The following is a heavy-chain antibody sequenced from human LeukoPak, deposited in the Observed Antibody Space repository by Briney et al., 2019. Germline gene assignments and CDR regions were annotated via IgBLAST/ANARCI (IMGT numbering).Heavy chain of an antibody. Sequence: GGSLRLSCAASGFTFSTYAMSWVRQAPGKGLEWVSVISGSGGSPYYADSVKGRFTISRDNSKNTPYLQMNSLRAEDMGVYYCAKGGSVTAPDDAFDIWGQGTMVTVSS. V-gene: IGHV3-23*01. CDR1: GFTFSTYA. CDR3: AKGGSVTAPDDAFDI. J-gene: IGHJ3*02. D-gene: IGHD5/OR15-5a*01. CDR2: ISGSGGSP.